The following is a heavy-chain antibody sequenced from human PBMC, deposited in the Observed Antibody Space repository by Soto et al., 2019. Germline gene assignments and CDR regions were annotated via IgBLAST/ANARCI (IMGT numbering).Heavy chain of an antibody. CDR1: GGSISSSSYF. CDR3: ARHPSDFWFDT. Sequence: QLQLQESGPGLVKPSETLSLTCSVSGGSISSSSYFWGWIRQPPGKGLEWIGSIYYSGSTYYNPSLKSRVTVSVDTSKNQFSLKLSSVTAADTAVYYCARHPSDFWFDTWVQGTRVHVSS. CDR2: IYYSGST. V-gene: IGHV4-39*01. D-gene: IGHD2-21*02. J-gene: IGHJ5*02.